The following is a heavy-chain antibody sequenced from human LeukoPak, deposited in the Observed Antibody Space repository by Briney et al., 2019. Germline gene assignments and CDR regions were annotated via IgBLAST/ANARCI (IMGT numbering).Heavy chain of an antibody. CDR2: ICSSSSYI. J-gene: IGHJ6*03. Sequence: GGSLRLSCAASGFTFSSYSMNWVRQAPGKGLEWVSYICSSSSYIYYADSVKGGFTISRDNAKNSLYLPMNSLRAEDTAVYYCARDYSEYYYYYYMDVWGKGTTVTVSS. CDR3: ARDYSEYYYYYYMDV. V-gene: IGHV3-21*01. D-gene: IGHD2-15*01. CDR1: GFTFSSYS.